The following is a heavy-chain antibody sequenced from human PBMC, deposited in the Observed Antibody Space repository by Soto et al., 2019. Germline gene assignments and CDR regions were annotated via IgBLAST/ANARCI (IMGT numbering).Heavy chain of an antibody. V-gene: IGHV3-23*01. D-gene: IGHD1-26*01. CDR3: ATDPGWELLAGDS. CDR2: IRGSGART. Sequence: EVQLLESGGGLVQPGGSLRLSCADSRFTFSNYAMSWVRQAPGKGLEWGSGIRGSGARTFYADSVKGRFTISRDNSKNTLYLQMDSLRAEDTAVYYCATDPGWELLAGDSWGQGTLVTVSS. J-gene: IGHJ4*02. CDR1: RFTFSNYA.